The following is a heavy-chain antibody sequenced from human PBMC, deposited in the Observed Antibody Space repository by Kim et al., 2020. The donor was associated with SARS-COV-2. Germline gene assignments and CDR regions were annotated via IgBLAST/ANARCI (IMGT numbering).Heavy chain of an antibody. J-gene: IGHJ6*01. Sequence: GGSLRLSCTASGFTFGDYTMNWVRQAPGKGLEWVGFIRGKAYGGTTKYAASVKGRFTISRDDSKSIVYLQMNSLNTEDTAVYYCTRDNSGSYTVGGMDV. CDR2: IRGKAYGGTT. V-gene: IGHV3-49*04. CDR3: TRDNSGSYTVGGMDV. D-gene: IGHD1-26*01. CDR1: GFTFGDYT.